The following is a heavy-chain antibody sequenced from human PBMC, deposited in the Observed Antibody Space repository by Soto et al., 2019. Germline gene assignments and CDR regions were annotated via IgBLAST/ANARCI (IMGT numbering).Heavy chain of an antibody. D-gene: IGHD3-22*01. CDR2: ISSSSSYI. V-gene: IGHV3-21*01. Sequence: EVQLVEAGGGLVKPGGSLRLSCAASGFTFSSYSMNWVRQAPGKGLEWVSSISSSSSYIYYADSVKGRFTISRDNAKNSLYRQMNSVRAEDTAVYYCARDWNYYDSSGHAFDYWGQGTLVTVSS. CDR1: GFTFSSYS. CDR3: ARDWNYYDSSGHAFDY. J-gene: IGHJ4*02.